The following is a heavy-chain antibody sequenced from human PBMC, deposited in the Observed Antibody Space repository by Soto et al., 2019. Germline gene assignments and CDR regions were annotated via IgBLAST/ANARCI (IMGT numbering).Heavy chain of an antibody. D-gene: IGHD3-10*01. CDR3: ARERTCGENNLNYMDV. CDR1: AFTFSRHG. J-gene: IGHJ6*03. Sequence: QVQLVESGGGVVQPGGSLRLSCAASAFTFSRHGMHWVRQAPGKGLQWVGVIWSDGSNQRYAESVKGRFTIARDNSKNTLYLQMNSLRAENTAVYYCARERTCGENNLNYMDVWGTGITVTVSS. V-gene: IGHV3-33*01. CDR2: IWSDGSNQ.